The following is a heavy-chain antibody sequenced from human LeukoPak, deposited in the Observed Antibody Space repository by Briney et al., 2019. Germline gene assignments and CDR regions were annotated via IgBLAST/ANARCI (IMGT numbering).Heavy chain of an antibody. V-gene: IGHV3-48*04. CDR2: ISSSSSTI. J-gene: IGHJ4*02. D-gene: IGHD6-19*01. CDR3: ARGGPYSSGWYPIDY. CDR1: GFTFSSYS. Sequence: GGSLRLSCAASGFTFSSYSMNWVRQAPGKGLEWVSYISSSSSTIYYADSVKGRFTISRDNAKNSLYLQMNSLRAEDTAVYYCARGGPYSSGWYPIDYWGQGTLVTVSS.